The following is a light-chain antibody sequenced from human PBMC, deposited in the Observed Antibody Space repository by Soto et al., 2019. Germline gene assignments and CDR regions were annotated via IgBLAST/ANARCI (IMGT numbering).Light chain of an antibody. J-gene: IGKJ4*01. CDR1: QSFXDY. CDR3: QQYKSWPRT. V-gene: IGKV3-11*01. Sequence: IVLTQSPARLSSSPGERATLSCMARQSFXDYLAWYQQKPGQAPRVLXDAASNRATGSPPRCGGSGSGTDFTLTISSLQSEDFAAYYCQQYKSWPRTFGGGTKVDI. CDR2: AAS.